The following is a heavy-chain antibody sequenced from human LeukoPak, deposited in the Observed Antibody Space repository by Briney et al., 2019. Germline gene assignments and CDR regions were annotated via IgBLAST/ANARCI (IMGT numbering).Heavy chain of an antibody. V-gene: IGHV1-46*01. CDR1: GYTFTSYY. J-gene: IGHJ4*02. D-gene: IGHD1-26*01. CDR3: AGDSSIVGATTVFGY. CDR2: INPSGGST. Sequence: ASVKVSCKASGYTFTSYYMHWVRQAPGQGLEWMGIINPSGGSTSYAQKFQGRVTMTRDTSTSTVYMELSSLRSEDTAVYYCAGDSSIVGATTVFGYWGRGTLVTVSS.